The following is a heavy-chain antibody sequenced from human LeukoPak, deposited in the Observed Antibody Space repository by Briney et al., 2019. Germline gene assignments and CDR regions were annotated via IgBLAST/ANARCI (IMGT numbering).Heavy chain of an antibody. Sequence: PGRSLRLSCAASGFTFSSYGMHWVRQAPGKGLEWVAVIWYDGSNKYYADSVKGRFTISRDNSKNTLYLQMNSLRAEDTAVYYCARESNSDYYDSSGYFDYWGQGTLVTVSS. CDR2: IWYDGSNK. V-gene: IGHV3-33*08. CDR3: ARESNSDYYDSSGYFDY. CDR1: GFTFSSYG. D-gene: IGHD3-22*01. J-gene: IGHJ4*02.